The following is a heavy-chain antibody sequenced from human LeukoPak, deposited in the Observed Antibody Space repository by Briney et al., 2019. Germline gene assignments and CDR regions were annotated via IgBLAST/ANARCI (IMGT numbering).Heavy chain of an antibody. CDR2: IRSKAYGGTT. Sequence: QSGGSLRLSCAASGFTFSSYGMHWVRQAPGKGLEWVGFIRSKAYGGTTEYAASVKGRFTISRDDSKSIAYLQMNSLKTEDTAVYYCTRDFALSGWYTLWGQGTLVTVSS. V-gene: IGHV3-49*04. CDR3: TRDFALSGWYTL. J-gene: IGHJ4*02. D-gene: IGHD6-19*01. CDR1: GFTFSSYG.